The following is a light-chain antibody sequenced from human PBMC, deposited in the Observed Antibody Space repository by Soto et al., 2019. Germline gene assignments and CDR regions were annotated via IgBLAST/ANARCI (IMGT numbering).Light chain of an antibody. V-gene: IGKV3-20*01. CDR1: QSFGSTS. J-gene: IGKJ1*01. Sequence: EFVLTQSPGTLSLSPGERATLSCRASQSFGSTSLAWYQQKPGQSPRLLIYGASSRVTGIPDRFSGSGSGTDFTLTISRLEPEDFAVYYCQQYGSSPSGRFGQGTKVEI. CDR3: QQYGSSPSGR. CDR2: GAS.